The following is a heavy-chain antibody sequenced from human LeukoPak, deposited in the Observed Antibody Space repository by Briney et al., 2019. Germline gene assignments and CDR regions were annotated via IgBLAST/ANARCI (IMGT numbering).Heavy chain of an antibody. CDR1: GFTFNSYS. Sequence: GGSLRLSCAASGFTFNSYSMNWVRQAPGKGLEWVSSISSSSSYIYYADSVKGRFTISRDNAKNSLYLQMNSLRAEDTAVYYCATYYDFWSSFDYWGQGTLVTVSS. CDR2: ISSSSSYI. CDR3: ATYYDFWSSFDY. J-gene: IGHJ4*02. D-gene: IGHD3-3*01. V-gene: IGHV3-21*01.